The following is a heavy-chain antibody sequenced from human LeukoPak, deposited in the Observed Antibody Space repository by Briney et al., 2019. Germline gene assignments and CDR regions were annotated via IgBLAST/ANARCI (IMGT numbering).Heavy chain of an antibody. J-gene: IGHJ4*02. V-gene: IGHV3-7*01. CDR1: GFTFRNYW. D-gene: IGHD2-15*01. CDR3: ARDQEGGAGSCYFDF. CDR2: IKEDGSEK. Sequence: GGSLRLSCAASGFTFRNYWMSWVRQAPGKGLEWVANIKEDGSEKYYVDSVKGRFVISRDNAKNSLYLQMDSLRVDDTAIYYCARDQEGGAGSCYFDFWGRGALVTVSS.